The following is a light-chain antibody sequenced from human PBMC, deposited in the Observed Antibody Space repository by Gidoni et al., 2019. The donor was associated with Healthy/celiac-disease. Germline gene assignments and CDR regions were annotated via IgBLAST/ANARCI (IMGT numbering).Light chain of an antibody. CDR2: ENN. CDR1: SSNIGNNY. V-gene: IGLV1-51*02. J-gene: IGLJ2*01. Sequence: QSVLTQPPSVSAAPGQKVTISCSVSSSNIGNNYVSWYQQLPGTAPKLLIYENNKRPSGIPDRFSGSKSGTSATLGITGLQTGDEADYYCGTWDSSLSGGEFGGGTKLTVL. CDR3: GTWDSSLSGGE.